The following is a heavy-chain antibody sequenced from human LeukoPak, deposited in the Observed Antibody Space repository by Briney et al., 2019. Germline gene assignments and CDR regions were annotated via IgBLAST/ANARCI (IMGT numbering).Heavy chain of an antibody. D-gene: IGHD4-17*01. J-gene: IGHJ4*02. V-gene: IGHV1-18*01. CDR1: GYTFTSYG. CDR3: ARVTTVTCFDY. Sequence: ASVKVSCKTSGYTFTSYGISWVRQAPGQGLAWMGWISAYNGNTNYAQKLQGRVTMTTDTSTSTAYMELRSLRSDDTAVYYCARVTTVTCFDYWGQGTLVTVSS. CDR2: ISAYNGNT.